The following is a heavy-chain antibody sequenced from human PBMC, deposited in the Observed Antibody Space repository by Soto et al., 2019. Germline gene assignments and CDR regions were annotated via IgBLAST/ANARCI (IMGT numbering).Heavy chain of an antibody. CDR2: IYPGDSDT. J-gene: IGHJ6*02. V-gene: IGHV5-51*01. Sequence: PGESLKISCKGSGYSFTSYWIGWVRQMPGKGLEWMGIIYPGDSDTRYSPSFQGQVTISADKSISTAYLQWSSLKASDTAMYYCARHPRYYYDSSGSYDYGMDVWGQGTTVTVSS. CDR1: GYSFTSYW. CDR3: ARHPRYYYDSSGSYDYGMDV. D-gene: IGHD3-22*01.